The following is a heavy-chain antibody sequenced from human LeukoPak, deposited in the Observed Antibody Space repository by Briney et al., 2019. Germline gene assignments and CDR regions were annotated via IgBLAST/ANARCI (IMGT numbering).Heavy chain of an antibody. CDR2: IYSGGGT. Sequence: GGSLRLSCAASGFTVSSNYMSWVRQAPGKGLEWDSLIYSGGGTYYADSVKGRFTISRDTSKNTLHLQMNSLRAEDTAVYYCARGFSGSYGAFDIWGQGTMVTVSS. CDR1: GFTVSSNY. CDR3: ARGFSGSYGAFDI. D-gene: IGHD1-26*01. V-gene: IGHV3-66*01. J-gene: IGHJ3*02.